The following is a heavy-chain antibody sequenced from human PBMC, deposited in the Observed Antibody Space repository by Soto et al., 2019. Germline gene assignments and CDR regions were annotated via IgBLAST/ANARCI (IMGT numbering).Heavy chain of an antibody. CDR2: VFYTGRA. CDR3: ARDGDGRMTTNPYYYNGMDV. D-gene: IGHD4-4*01. V-gene: IGHV4-59*01. Sequence: SETLFLPCTVFGGSLGSYYWSWIRQPPGRGLEWIGYVFYTGRANYNPSLKSRVSISLDTSNYQFSLKLSSVTAADTAVYYCARDGDGRMTTNPYYYNGMDVWGPGTTVTVS. J-gene: IGHJ6*02. CDR1: GGSLGSYY.